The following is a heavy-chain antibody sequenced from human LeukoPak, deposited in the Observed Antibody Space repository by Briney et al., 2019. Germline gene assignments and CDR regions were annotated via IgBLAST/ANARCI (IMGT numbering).Heavy chain of an antibody. CDR1: GYTFTSYD. CDR2: MNPNSGNT. J-gene: IGHJ4*02. Sequence: GASVKVSCKASGYTFTSYDINWVRQATGQGLEWMGWMNPNSGNTGYAQKFQGRVTITRNTSISTAYMELSGLRSEDTAVYYCARATMVRGVIITYYFDYWGQGTLVTVSS. D-gene: IGHD3-10*01. V-gene: IGHV1-8*03. CDR3: ARATMVRGVIITYYFDY.